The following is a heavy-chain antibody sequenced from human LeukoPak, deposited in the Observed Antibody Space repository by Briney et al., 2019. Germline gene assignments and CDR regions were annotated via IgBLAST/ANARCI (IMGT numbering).Heavy chain of an antibody. CDR3: ARAPAKYSTSWAY. CDR2: INPNSGGT. Sequence: ASVKVSCKASGYTFTGYYIHWVRQAPGQGLEWMGWINPNSGGTNYAQKFQGRVTMTRDTSTSTVYMDLSSLRSEDTAIYYCARAPAKYSTSWAYWGQGTLVTVSS. CDR1: GYTFTGYY. V-gene: IGHV1-2*02. J-gene: IGHJ4*02. D-gene: IGHD6-13*01.